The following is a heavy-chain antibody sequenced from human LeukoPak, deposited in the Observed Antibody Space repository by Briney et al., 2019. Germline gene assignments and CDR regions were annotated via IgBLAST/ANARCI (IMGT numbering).Heavy chain of an antibody. CDR3: AKFAQRYCSGGSCHPFDY. Sequence: GGSLRLSCAASGFTFSSYAMHWVRQAPGKGLEWVAVISYDGSNKYYADSVKGRFTISRDNSKNTLHLQMNSLRAEDTAAYYCAKFAQRYCSGGSCHPFDYWGQGTLVTVSS. CDR2: ISYDGSNK. D-gene: IGHD2-15*01. CDR1: GFTFSSYA. J-gene: IGHJ4*02. V-gene: IGHV3-30*04.